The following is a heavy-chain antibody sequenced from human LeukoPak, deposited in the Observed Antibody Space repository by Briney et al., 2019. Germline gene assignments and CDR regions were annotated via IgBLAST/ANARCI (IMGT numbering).Heavy chain of an antibody. V-gene: IGHV4-59*08. CDR2: IYYSGST. Sequence: PSETLSLTCTVSGGSISSYYWSWIRQPPGKGLEWIGYIYYSGSTNYNPSLKSRVTISVDTSKNQFSLKLSSVTAADTAVYYCARADSSSSMDVWGKGTTVTVSS. D-gene: IGHD6-6*01. CDR3: ARADSSSSMDV. J-gene: IGHJ6*03. CDR1: GGSISSYY.